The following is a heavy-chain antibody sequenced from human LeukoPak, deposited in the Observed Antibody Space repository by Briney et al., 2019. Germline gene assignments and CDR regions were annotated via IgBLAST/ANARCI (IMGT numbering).Heavy chain of an antibody. CDR1: GGTFSSYA. V-gene: IGHV1-69*04. Sequence: GASVKVSCKASGGTFSSYAISWVRQAPGQGLEWMGRIIPILGIANYAQKFQGRVTITADKSTSTAYMELSSLRSEDTAVYYCARRGYGDYFDYWGQGTLVTVSS. CDR3: ARRGYGDYFDY. CDR2: IIPILGIA. J-gene: IGHJ4*02. D-gene: IGHD4-17*01.